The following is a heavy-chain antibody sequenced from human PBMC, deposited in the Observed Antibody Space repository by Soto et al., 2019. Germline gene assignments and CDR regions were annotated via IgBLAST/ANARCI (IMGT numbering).Heavy chain of an antibody. Sequence: EVQLVESGGGLVQPGGSLRLSCAASGFTFSSYSMNWVRQAPGKGLEWFSYISSSSSTIYYADSVKGRFTISRDNAKNSLVLAKKRLGGEGPAWFYFWGIGRIRVGYFLGQGTLVTVSS. CDR1: GFTFSSYS. V-gene: IGHV3-48*01. CDR2: ISSSSSTI. J-gene: IGHJ4*03. D-gene: IGHD3-16*01. CDR3: WGIGRIRVGYF.